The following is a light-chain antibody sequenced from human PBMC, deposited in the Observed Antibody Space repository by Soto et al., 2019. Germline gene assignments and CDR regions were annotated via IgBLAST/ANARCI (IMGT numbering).Light chain of an antibody. J-gene: IGKJ2*01. CDR1: QSISSNY. CDR3: QQYGSSPPYT. CDR2: GAS. V-gene: IGKV3-20*01. Sequence: EIVLTQSPGTLSLSPGERATLSCRASQSISSNYLAWYQQKPGQAPRLLIYGASSRATGIPDRFSGSGSGKDFTLTISRLEPEDFAVFYCQQYGSSPPYTFGQGPKLEIK.